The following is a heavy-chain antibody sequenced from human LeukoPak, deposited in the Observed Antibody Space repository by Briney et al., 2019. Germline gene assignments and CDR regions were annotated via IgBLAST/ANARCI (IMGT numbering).Heavy chain of an antibody. V-gene: IGHV4-39*07. CDR3: ARENQRYCSGGSCYANRGPVDY. CDR1: GGSISSNSYY. Sequence: KPSETLSLTCTVSGGSISSNSYYWGWIRQPPGKGLEWIGSIYYSGSTDYNPSLKSRVTISVDTSKNQFSLKLSSVTAADTAVYYCARENQRYCSGGSCYANRGPVDYWGQGTLVTVSS. J-gene: IGHJ4*02. CDR2: IYYSGST. D-gene: IGHD2-15*01.